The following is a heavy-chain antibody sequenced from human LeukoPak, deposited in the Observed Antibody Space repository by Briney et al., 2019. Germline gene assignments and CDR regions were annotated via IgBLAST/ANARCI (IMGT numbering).Heavy chain of an antibody. CDR2: MNAHRGNI. CDR1: GYTFTNYD. D-gene: IGHD3/OR15-3a*01. CDR3: ARADSSHYHSYYYMDV. V-gene: IGHV1-8*03. J-gene: IGHJ6*03. Sequence: ASVKVSCKASGYTFTNYDINWVRQAAGQGLEGMGWMNAHRGNIVYAQKFQGTVTITRNTSISTAYMELTSLRSEDTAVYYCARADSSHYHSYYYMDVWGRGTTVTVSS.